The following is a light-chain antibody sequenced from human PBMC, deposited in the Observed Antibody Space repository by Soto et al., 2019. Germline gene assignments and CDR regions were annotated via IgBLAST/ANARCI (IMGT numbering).Light chain of an antibody. CDR2: DAS. Sequence: EIVLTQSPGTLSLSPGERATLSCRASQSVGSNKLAWYQQKRGQAPKFLMYDASTRATGIPDRFSGSGSGTDFTLKISRLEPEDFAVYYCQQYGSTPLTFGGGTKVEIK. V-gene: IGKV3-20*01. CDR1: QSVGSNK. CDR3: QQYGSTPLT. J-gene: IGKJ4*01.